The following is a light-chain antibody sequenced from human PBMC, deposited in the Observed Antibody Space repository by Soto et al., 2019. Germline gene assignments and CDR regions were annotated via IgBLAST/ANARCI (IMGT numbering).Light chain of an antibody. J-gene: IGKJ5*01. Sequence: EIVLTQSPGPLSLSPGERATLSGRASQSVRSERLAWYQHKRGQAPRLVIFDASSRATGIPERFSGSGSGTDFTLTITRLEPEDFAVYFCQQYDVSPITFGLGTKVEIK. CDR3: QQYDVSPIT. CDR1: QSVRSER. CDR2: DAS. V-gene: IGKV3-20*01.